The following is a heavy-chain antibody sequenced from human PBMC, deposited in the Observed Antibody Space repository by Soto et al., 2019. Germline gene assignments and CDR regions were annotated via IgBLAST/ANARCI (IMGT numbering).Heavy chain of an antibody. CDR1: GGSISSYY. V-gene: IGHV4-59*01. CDR3: AREAYDSSGYKNWFAP. J-gene: IGHJ5*02. Sequence: SETLSLTCTVSGGSISSYYWSWIRQPPGKGLEWIGYIYYSGSTNHNPSLKSRVTISVDTSKNQFSLKLSSVTAADTAVCYCAREAYDSSGYKNWFAPWGQGTLVTVSS. D-gene: IGHD3-22*01. CDR2: IYYSGST.